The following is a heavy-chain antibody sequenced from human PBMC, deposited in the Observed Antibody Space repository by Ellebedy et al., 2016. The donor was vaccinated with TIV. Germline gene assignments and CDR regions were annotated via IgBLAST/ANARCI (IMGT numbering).Heavy chain of an antibody. CDR1: GYTFTSYG. CDR2: ISAYNGNT. Sequence: AASVQVSCKASGYTFTSYGISWVRQAPGQGLEWMGWISAYNGNTNYAQTLQGRVTMTTDTSTSTAYMELRSLRSDDTAVYYCARRRIAAAGPKSGLDYWGQGTLVTVSS. V-gene: IGHV1-18*04. D-gene: IGHD6-13*01. CDR3: ARRRIAAAGPKSGLDY. J-gene: IGHJ4*02.